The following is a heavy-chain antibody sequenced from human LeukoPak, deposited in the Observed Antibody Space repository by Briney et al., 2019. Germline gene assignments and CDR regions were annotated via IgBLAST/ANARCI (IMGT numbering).Heavy chain of an antibody. J-gene: IGHJ4*02. D-gene: IGHD1-26*01. CDR3: ARKAGGSYRLDY. Sequence: ASVKLSCKASGYTFTYYYMHWVRHAPGQGLEWMGIINPSVGSTSYAQKFQGRVTMTRDTSTSTVYMELSRLRSEDTAVYYCARKAGGSYRLDYWGQGTLVTVSS. CDR1: GYTFTYYY. V-gene: IGHV1-46*01. CDR2: INPSVGST.